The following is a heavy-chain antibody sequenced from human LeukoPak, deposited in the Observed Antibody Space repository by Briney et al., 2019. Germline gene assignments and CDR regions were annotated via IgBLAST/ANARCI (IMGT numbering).Heavy chain of an antibody. J-gene: IGHJ4*02. CDR1: GYTFTSYD. V-gene: IGHV1-8*01. CDR3: ARDFPRSTSCLGY. D-gene: IGHD2-2*01. CDR2: MNPNSGNT. Sequence: ASVKVSCKASGYTFTSYDINWVPQATGQGLEWMGWMNPNSGNTGYAQKFQGRVTMTRNTSISTAYMELSSLRSEDTAVYYCARDFPRSTSCLGYWGQGTLVTVSS.